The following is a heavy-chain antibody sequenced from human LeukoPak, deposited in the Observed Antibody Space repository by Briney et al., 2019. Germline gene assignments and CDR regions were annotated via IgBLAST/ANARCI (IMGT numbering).Heavy chain of an antibody. J-gene: IGHJ4*02. V-gene: IGHV3-43D*03. CDR2: ISWDGGST. CDR3: AKDIANRPAAEPAGVPDY. D-gene: IGHD2-2*01. CDR1: GFTFDDYA. Sequence: GGSLRLSCAASGFTFDDYAMHWVRQAPGKGLEWVSLISWDGGSTYYADSVKGRFTISRDNSKNSLYLQMNSLRAEDTALYYCAKDIANRPAAEPAGVPDYWGQGTLVTVSS.